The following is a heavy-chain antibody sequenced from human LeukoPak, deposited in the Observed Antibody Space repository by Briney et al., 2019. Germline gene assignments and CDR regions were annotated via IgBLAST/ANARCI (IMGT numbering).Heavy chain of an antibody. CDR3: AKDLSGSIFDY. D-gene: IGHD1-26*01. J-gene: IGHJ4*02. CDR1: GFIFSSSG. V-gene: IGHV3-23*01. Sequence: GGSLRLSCAASGFIFSSSGMSWVRQAPGKGLEWVSTISDNGGSTYYPDSVKGRFTISRDNSKNTLYLQMNSLRAEDTAVYYCAKDLSGSIFDYWGQGTLVTVSS. CDR2: ISDNGGST.